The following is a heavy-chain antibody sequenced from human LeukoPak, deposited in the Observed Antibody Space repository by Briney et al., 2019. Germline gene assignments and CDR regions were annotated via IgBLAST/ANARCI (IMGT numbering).Heavy chain of an antibody. D-gene: IGHD3-16*01. V-gene: IGHV3-21*01. CDR2: ISSSSSYI. CDR3: AKDMFYDYSRDFDY. J-gene: IGHJ4*02. Sequence: PGGSLRLSCAASGFTFSSYSMNWVRQAPGKGLEWVSSISSSSSYIYYADSVKGRFTISRDNAKNSLYLQMNSLRAEDTAVYYCAKDMFYDYSRDFDYWGQGTLVTVSS. CDR1: GFTFSSYS.